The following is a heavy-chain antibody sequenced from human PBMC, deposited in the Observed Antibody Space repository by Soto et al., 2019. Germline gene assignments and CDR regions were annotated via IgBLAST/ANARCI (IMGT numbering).Heavy chain of an antibody. V-gene: IGHV1-8*01. D-gene: IGHD1-26*01. CDR2: MNPNSGNT. Sequence: PSVKVSCKASGYTFTSYDINWVRQATGQGLEWMGWMNPNSGNTGYAQKFQGRVTMTRNTSISTAYMELSSLRSEDTAVYYCARGAKTRGDYYMDVWGKGTTVTVSS. J-gene: IGHJ6*03. CDR3: ARGAKTRGDYYMDV. CDR1: GYTFTSYD.